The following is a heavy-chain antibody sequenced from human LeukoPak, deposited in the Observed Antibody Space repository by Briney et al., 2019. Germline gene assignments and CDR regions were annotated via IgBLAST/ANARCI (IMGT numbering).Heavy chain of an antibody. D-gene: IGHD2-2*02. V-gene: IGHV4-39*01. J-gene: IGHJ4*02. Sequence: PSETLSLTCTVSGGSISSGSYYWGWIRQPPGKGLEWIGTIYYSGSTYYNPSLKSRVTISVDTSKNQFSLKLSSVTAADTAVYYCARPYGSCSGASCYNYLDYWGQGTLVTVSS. CDR3: ARPYGSCSGASCYNYLDY. CDR1: GGSISSGSYY. CDR2: IYYSGST.